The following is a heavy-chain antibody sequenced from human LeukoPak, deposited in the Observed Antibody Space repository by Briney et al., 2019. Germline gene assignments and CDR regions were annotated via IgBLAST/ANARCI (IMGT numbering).Heavy chain of an antibody. J-gene: IGHJ4*02. CDR1: GGSISSYY. CDR2: IYYSGST. CDR3: AGGIYGDYIDY. D-gene: IGHD4-17*01. Sequence: PSETLSLTCTVSGGSISSYYWSWIRQPPGKGLEWIGYIYYSGSTNYNPSLKSRVTISVDTSKNQFSLKLSSVTAADTAVYYCAGGIYGDYIDYWGQGTLVTVSS. V-gene: IGHV4-59*01.